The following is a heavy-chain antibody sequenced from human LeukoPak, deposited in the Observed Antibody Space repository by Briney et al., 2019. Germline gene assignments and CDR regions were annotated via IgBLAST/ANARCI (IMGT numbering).Heavy chain of an antibody. V-gene: IGHV4-59*01. Sequence: SETLSLTCTVSGGSISGYSWSWIRQPPGRGLEWIGYIYYSGDTNYNPSLKSRVTISVDTSKNQFSLKLSSVTAADTAVYYCARTTMVRGTYYMDVWGKGTTVTISS. J-gene: IGHJ6*03. D-gene: IGHD3-10*01. CDR1: GGSISGYS. CDR3: ARTTMVRGTYYMDV. CDR2: IYYSGDT.